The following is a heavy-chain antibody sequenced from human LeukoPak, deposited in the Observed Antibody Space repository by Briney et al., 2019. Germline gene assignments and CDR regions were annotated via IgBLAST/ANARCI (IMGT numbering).Heavy chain of an antibody. J-gene: IGHJ2*01. CDR1: GFTFSSYT. V-gene: IGHV3-21*01. CDR2: ISGSNSYI. Sequence: GGSLRLSCAASGFTFSSYTMHWIRQAPRKGLEWVSSISGSNSYIFYADSVKGRFTVSRDNAKDSLYLQMNSLRAEDTAVYYCARDSTGYWYFDLWGRGTLVSVSS. CDR3: ARDSTGYWYFDL. D-gene: IGHD3-3*02.